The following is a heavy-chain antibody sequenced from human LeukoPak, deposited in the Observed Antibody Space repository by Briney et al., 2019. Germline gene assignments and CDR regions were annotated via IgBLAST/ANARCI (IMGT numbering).Heavy chain of an antibody. V-gene: IGHV4-59*01. J-gene: IGHJ3*02. Sequence: SETLSLTCTVSGGSISSYYWSWIRQPPGKGLDWIGYIYYSGSTNYNPSLKSRVTISVDTSKNQFSLKLSSVTAADTAVYYCARDPRMITIFGVVTNDAFDIWGQGTMVTVSS. CDR3: ARDPRMITIFGVVTNDAFDI. D-gene: IGHD3-3*01. CDR2: IYYSGST. CDR1: GGSISSYY.